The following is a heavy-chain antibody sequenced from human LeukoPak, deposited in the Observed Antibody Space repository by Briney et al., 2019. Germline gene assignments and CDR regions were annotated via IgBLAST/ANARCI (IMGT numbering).Heavy chain of an antibody. Sequence: ASVKVSCQASVYTFTGHYMLWVRPPPGQGLEGMGWNNANGGGTNYAQKFQGRVSMTRETFISTAYMELSRLRSDDTAVYYCARALVVDTPRGLGWFDPGGEGTLV. V-gene: IGHV1-2*02. CDR3: ARALVVDTPRGLGWFDP. D-gene: IGHD5-18*01. J-gene: IGHJ5*02. CDR1: VYTFTGHY. CDR2: NNANGGGT.